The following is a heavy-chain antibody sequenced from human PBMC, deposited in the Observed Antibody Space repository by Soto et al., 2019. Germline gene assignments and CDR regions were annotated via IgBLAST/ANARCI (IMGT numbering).Heavy chain of an antibody. Sequence: ASVKVSCKASGYTFTSYAMHCVRQAPGQRLEWMGWINAGNGNTKYSQKFQGRVTITRDTSASTAYMELSSLRSEDTAVYYCASNGYSYGSPFDYWGQGTLVTVSS. J-gene: IGHJ4*02. CDR2: INAGNGNT. V-gene: IGHV1-3*01. CDR1: GYTFTSYA. D-gene: IGHD5-18*01. CDR3: ASNGYSYGSPFDY.